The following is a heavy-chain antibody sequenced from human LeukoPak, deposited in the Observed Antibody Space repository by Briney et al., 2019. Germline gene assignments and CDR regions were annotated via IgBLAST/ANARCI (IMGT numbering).Heavy chain of an antibody. CDR1: GFTFSSYS. J-gene: IGHJ4*02. Sequence: PGGSLRLSCAASGFTFSSYSMSWVRQAPGKGLEWVSATTGSGDKLLYADSVKGRFTISRDNSKNTLYLQMNNLRAEDTAVYYCARYENGGIDYWGQGTLVTVSS. CDR2: TTGSGDKL. CDR3: ARYENGGIDY. D-gene: IGHD2-15*01. V-gene: IGHV3-23*01.